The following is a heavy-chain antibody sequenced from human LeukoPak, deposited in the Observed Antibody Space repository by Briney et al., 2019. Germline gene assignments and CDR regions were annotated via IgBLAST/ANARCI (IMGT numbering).Heavy chain of an antibody. CDR3: ARDGHGDCSSTNCFYYYYYMDV. V-gene: IGHV1-18*01. D-gene: IGHD2-2*01. Sequence: SSVKVSCKASGYTLTSYGSSWVRQAPGQGLEWMGWISAYNGNTNYAQKLQGRVTKTTDTYTSTAYMELRSLRSDDTAVYYCARDGHGDCSSTNCFYYYYYMDVWGKGTTVTVSS. CDR2: ISAYNGNT. CDR1: GYTLTSYG. J-gene: IGHJ6*03.